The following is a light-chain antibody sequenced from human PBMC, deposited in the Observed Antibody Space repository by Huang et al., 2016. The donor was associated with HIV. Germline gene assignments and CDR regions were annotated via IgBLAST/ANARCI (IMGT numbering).Light chain of an antibody. J-gene: IGKJ4*01. V-gene: IGKV4-1*01. CDR1: QSVLYSSNNKNY. Sequence: DIVMTQSPDSLAVSLGERATINCKSSQSVLYSSNNKNYLAWYQQKPGQPPKLLMYLASTLESGVPDRFSGSGSGTDFTLTISSLQAEDVAVYYCQQYYSTPLTFGGGTKVEIK. CDR3: QQYYSTPLT. CDR2: LAS.